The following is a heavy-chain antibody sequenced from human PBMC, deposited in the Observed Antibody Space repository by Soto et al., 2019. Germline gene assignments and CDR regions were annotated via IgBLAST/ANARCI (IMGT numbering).Heavy chain of an antibody. V-gene: IGHV3-33*01. CDR2: IWYDGSNK. J-gene: IGHJ6*02. D-gene: IGHD3-3*01. CDR1: GFTFSSYG. Sequence: GGSLRLSCAASGFTFSSYGMHWVRQAPGKGLEWVAVIWYDGSNKYYADSVKSRFTISRDNSKNTLYLQMNSLRAEDTVVYYVSRAPYYDFWSGYPGTLELFGYYGMDVWGQGTTVTVSS. CDR3: SRAPYYDFWSGYPGTLELFGYYGMDV.